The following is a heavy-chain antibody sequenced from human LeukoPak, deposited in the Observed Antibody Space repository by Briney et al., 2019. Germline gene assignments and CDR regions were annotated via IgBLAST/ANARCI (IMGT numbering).Heavy chain of an antibody. D-gene: IGHD2-8*01. CDR1: GFTFNDYW. CDR3: VRGGLMLYTIWLVP. CDR2: ISTDGSRI. V-gene: IGHV3-74*01. J-gene: IGHJ5*02. Sequence: GGSLRLSCAASGFTFNDYWMHWVRQAPGQGLVWVSRISTDGSRIYYADSVKGRFTISRDNAKNTVYLEMNSLSAEDAAVYYCVRGGLMLYTIWLVPWGQGTLVTVSS.